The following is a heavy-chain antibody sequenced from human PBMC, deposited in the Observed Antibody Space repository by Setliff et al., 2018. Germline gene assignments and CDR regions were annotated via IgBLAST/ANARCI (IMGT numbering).Heavy chain of an antibody. J-gene: IGHJ2*01. CDR3: ARTFTGRYFDL. CDR1: GGSISSGGYY. CDR2: IYYSGST. V-gene: IGHV4-31*03. Sequence: SETLSLTCTVSGGSISSGGYYWSWIRQHPGKGLEWIGYIYYSGSTYYNPSLKSRVTISVDTSKNQFSLNLSSVSAADTAVYYCARTFTGRYFDLWGRGTLVTVSS.